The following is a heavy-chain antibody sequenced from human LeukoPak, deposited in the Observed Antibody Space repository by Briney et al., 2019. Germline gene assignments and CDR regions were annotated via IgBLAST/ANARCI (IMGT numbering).Heavy chain of an antibody. D-gene: IGHD6-6*01. V-gene: IGHV4-34*01. CDR3: ARGERTARPAIDY. J-gene: IGHJ4*02. CDR2: INHSGST. CDR1: GGSFSGYY. Sequence: SETLSLTCAVYGGSFSGYYWSWIRQPPGKGLEWIGEINHSGSTNYNPSLKSRVTISVDTSKNQCSLKLSSVTAADTAVYYCARGERTARPAIDYWGQGTLVTVSS.